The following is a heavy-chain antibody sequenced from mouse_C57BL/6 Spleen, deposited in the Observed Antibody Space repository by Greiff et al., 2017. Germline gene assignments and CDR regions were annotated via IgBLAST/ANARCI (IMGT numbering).Heavy chain of an antibody. CDR3: ARRDYGSFDY. Sequence: EVQLMESGGGLVQPGGSLKLSCAASGFTFSDYGMHWVRQAPEKGLAWVAYISSGSSTIYYADTVQGRFTISRDNAKTTLFLQMTSLRSEDTAMDYCARRDYGSFDYWGQGTTLTVSS. CDR1: GFTFSDYG. CDR2: ISSGSSTI. J-gene: IGHJ2*01. D-gene: IGHD1-1*01. V-gene: IGHV5-17*01.